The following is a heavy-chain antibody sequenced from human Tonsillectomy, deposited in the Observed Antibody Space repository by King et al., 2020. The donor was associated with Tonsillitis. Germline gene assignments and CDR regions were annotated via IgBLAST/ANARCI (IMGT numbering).Heavy chain of an antibody. CDR3: ARGXSXSXXYCYFDY. D-gene: IGHD3-22*01. J-gene: IGHJ4*02. CDR2: ISRSATYT. Sequence: QLVQSGGGLVKPGGSLRLSCAASGFTFSDYYMTWIRQAPGKGLEWLSYISRSATYTYCADSVKGRFSISRDKPKNSLYLQMNSLRADDTAVYYFARGXSXSXXYCYFDYXGQGTLVTVSS. V-gene: IGHV3-11*05. CDR1: GFTFSDYY.